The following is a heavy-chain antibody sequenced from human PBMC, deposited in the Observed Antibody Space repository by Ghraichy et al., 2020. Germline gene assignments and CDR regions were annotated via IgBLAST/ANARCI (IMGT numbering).Heavy chain of an antibody. J-gene: IGHJ5*02. CDR3: ANYINGAEWFDP. CDR2: INSDGSMT. V-gene: IGHV3-74*01. CDR1: GFSFSSNW. D-gene: IGHD3-10*01. Sequence: GGSLRLSCAASGFSFSSNWMHWVRHVPGKGLEWVSRINSDGSMTNYADSVRGRFTISRDNAKNTLFLQMNSLRVEDAAVYYCANYINGAEWFDPWGQGTLVIVSS.